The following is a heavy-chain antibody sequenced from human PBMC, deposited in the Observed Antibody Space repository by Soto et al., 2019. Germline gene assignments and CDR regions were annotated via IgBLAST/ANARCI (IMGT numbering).Heavy chain of an antibody. CDR1: GGTFSNHA. Sequence: SVKVSCKASGGTFSNHAINWVRQAPEQGLEWMGRIIPIFSTTNYAQKFQGRVTFTADESTITAYMEVSSLKHDDTAVYYCAREVAADGTFREDVFDIWGQGTLVTVSS. V-gene: IGHV1-69*13. J-gene: IGHJ3*02. CDR2: IIPIFSTT. D-gene: IGHD6-13*01. CDR3: AREVAADGTFREDVFDI.